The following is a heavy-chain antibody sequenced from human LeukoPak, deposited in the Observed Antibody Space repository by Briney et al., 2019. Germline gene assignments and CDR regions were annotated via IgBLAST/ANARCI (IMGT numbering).Heavy chain of an antibody. V-gene: IGHV4-59*08. CDR3: ARRHYDSSGYYFDY. D-gene: IGHD3-22*01. J-gene: IGHJ4*02. CDR2: IYYSGNT. CDR1: GGSISSYY. Sequence: SETLSLTCTVSGGSISSYYWSWIRQPPGKGLEWIGYIYYSGNTNYNPSLKSRVTISVDTSKNQFSLKLSSVTAADTAVYYCARRHYDSSGYYFDYWGQGTLVTVSS.